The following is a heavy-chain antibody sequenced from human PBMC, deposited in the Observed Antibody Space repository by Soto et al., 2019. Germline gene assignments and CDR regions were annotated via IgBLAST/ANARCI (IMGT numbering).Heavy chain of an antibody. CDR2: INPYNGAT. Sequence: QVQLVQSGAEVKKPGASVKVSCKASGYTFTAYHVHWVRQAPGQGLEWMAWINPYNGATNYAQRFQDRVTLTSDTSISTAYMEINKLKSDDAAVYYCATTSGHYSSAWQRLDVWGRGTTVTVSS. J-gene: IGHJ6*02. V-gene: IGHV1-2*02. CDR3: ATTSGHYSSAWQRLDV. CDR1: GYTFTAYH. D-gene: IGHD6-19*01.